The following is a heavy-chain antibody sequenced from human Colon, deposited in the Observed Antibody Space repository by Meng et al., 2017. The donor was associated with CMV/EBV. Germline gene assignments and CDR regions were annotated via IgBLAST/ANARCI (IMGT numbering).Heavy chain of an antibody. CDR3: ATDPSTVTTNY. J-gene: IGHJ4*02. D-gene: IGHD4-17*01. CDR2: ISRDGRNK. CDR1: GFSFITSS. V-gene: IGHV3-64*02. Sequence: GESLKISCAASGFSFITSSMHWVRQAPGKGLEYVSAISRDGRNKYYADSLKGRFTISSDNSKNTLYLEMGNLRPEDTAVYYCATDPSTVTTNYWGQGTLVTVSS.